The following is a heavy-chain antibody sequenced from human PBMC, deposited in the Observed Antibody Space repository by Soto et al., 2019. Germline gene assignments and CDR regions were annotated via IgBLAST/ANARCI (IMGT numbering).Heavy chain of an antibody. CDR2: IIPILGIA. V-gene: IGHV1-69*02. CDR3: ARGDGVRDAFDI. D-gene: IGHD2-8*01. J-gene: IGHJ3*02. Sequence: QVQLVQSGAEVKKPGSSVKVSCKASGGTFSSYTISWVRQAPGQGLEWMGRIIPILGIANYARKFQGRVTITEDKSASTAYMELSSLRSEDTAVYYCARGDGVRDAFDIWGQGTMVTVSS. CDR1: GGTFSSYT.